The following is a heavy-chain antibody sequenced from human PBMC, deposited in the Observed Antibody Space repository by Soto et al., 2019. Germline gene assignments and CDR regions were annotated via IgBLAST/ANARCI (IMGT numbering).Heavy chain of an antibody. J-gene: IGHJ6*03. V-gene: IGHV3-9*01. CDR2: ISWSSGNI. Sequence: EVQLVESGGGLVQPGRSLRLSCVASGFTFDDYAMHWVRQVPGKGLEWVSGISWSSGNISYADSVKGRFTISRDNAKNSLYLQMNSLRTEDTALYYCAKDIAMVYYFYYMDFWGKGTTVTVSS. CDR1: GFTFDDYA. D-gene: IGHD5-18*01. CDR3: AKDIAMVYYFYYMDF.